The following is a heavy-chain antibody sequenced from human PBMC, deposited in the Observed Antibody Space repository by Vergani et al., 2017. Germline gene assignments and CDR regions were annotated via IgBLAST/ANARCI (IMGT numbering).Heavy chain of an antibody. CDR1: GGPFGSHT. CDR3: ARERNYYDRTGCGPGCSFD. J-gene: IGHJ4*02. CDR2: VIRHLEIR. Sequence: QVQLEQSGAEVKKPGSSVTVSCRASGGPFGSHTISWLRQAPGKGLEWVGRVIRHLEIRTLAQHLQGRVIITADKSTDTAYMELISLRPEDTAVYYCARERNYYDRTGCGPGCSFDWGPGTLVTVSS. D-gene: IGHD3-22*01. V-gene: IGHV1-69*08.